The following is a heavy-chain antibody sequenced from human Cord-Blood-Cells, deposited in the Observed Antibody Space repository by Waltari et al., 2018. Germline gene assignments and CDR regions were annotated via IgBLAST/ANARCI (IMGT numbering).Heavy chain of an antibody. V-gene: IGHV4-34*01. CDR2: INHSGRT. CDR1: GGSFSGYY. Sequence: QVQLQQWGAGLLKPSETLSLTCAVYGGSFSGYYWSWIRQPPGKGLEWIGEINHSGRTNDNPSLKSRGTISVDTSKNQFSLKLSSVTAADTAVYYCARLGIVGATTYYFDYWGQGTLVTVSS. D-gene: IGHD1-26*01. CDR3: ARLGIVGATTYYFDY. J-gene: IGHJ4*02.